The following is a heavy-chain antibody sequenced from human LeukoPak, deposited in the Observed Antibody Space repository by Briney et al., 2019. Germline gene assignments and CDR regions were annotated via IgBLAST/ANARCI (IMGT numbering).Heavy chain of an antibody. CDR2: IKSKTDGGTT. CDR1: GFTFSSYA. J-gene: IGHJ4*02. Sequence: PGGSLRLSCAASGFTFSSYAMSWVRQAPGKGLEWVGRIKSKTDGGTTDYSAPVKGRFTISRDYLKDTLYLQMNSLKTEDTAVYYCTTFDRRSWSVNDWGQGTLVTVSS. CDR3: TTFDRRSWSVND. V-gene: IGHV3-15*01.